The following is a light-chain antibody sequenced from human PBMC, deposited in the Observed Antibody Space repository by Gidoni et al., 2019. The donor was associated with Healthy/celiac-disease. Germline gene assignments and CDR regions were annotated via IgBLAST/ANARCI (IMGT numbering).Light chain of an antibody. Sequence: QPVLTQSSSASASLGSSVKLTCTLSSGHSSYIIAWHQQQPGKAPRYLMKLEGSGSYNKGSGVPARFSGSSSGAARYLTISNLQFEDAADYYCETWDSNTHVFGTGTKVTVL. CDR1: SGHSSYI. CDR2: LEGSGSY. J-gene: IGLJ1*01. CDR3: ETWDSNTHV. V-gene: IGLV4-60*02.